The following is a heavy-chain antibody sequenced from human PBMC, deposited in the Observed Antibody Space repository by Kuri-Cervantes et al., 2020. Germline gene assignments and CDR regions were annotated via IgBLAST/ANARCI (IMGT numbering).Heavy chain of an antibody. D-gene: IGHD3-22*01. Sequence: SETLSLTCTVSGGSISSSSYYWGWIRQPPGKGLEWIGSIYYSGSTYYNPSLKSRVTISVDTSKNQFSLKLSSVTAADTAVYYCARHSTTYYYDSSGIGSPIENYYFDYWGQGTLVTVSS. J-gene: IGHJ4*02. V-gene: IGHV4-39*07. CDR1: GGSISSSSYY. CDR2: IYYSGST. CDR3: ARHSTTYYYDSSGIGSPIENYYFDY.